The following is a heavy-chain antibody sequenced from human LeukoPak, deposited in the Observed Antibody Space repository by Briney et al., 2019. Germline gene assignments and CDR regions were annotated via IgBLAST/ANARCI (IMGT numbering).Heavy chain of an antibody. V-gene: IGHV1-46*01. D-gene: IGHD2-15*01. J-gene: IGHJ4*02. CDR2: INPSGGST. CDR1: GYTFTSYY. Sequence: ASVKVSCKASGYTFTSYYMHWVRQAPGQGLEWMGIINPSGGSTSYAQKFQGRVTMTRDMSTSTVYMELSSLRSEDTAVYYCAREGQNIRGGRIYYFDYWGQGTLVTVSS. CDR3: AREGQNIRGGRIYYFDY.